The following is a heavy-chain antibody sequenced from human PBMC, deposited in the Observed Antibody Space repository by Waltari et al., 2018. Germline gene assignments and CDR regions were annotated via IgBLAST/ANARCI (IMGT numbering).Heavy chain of an antibody. CDR1: GFTFSSYW. J-gene: IGHJ4*02. Sequence: EVQLVESGGGLVQPGGSLRLSCAASGFTFSSYWMHWVRQAPGKGLVVVSRINRDGSSTSYADSVKGRFTISRDNAKNTLYLQMNSLRAEDTAVYYCARGGQMRFGELSSYWGQGTLVTVSS. CDR3: ARGGQMRFGELSSY. CDR2: INRDGSST. D-gene: IGHD3-10*01. V-gene: IGHV3-74*01.